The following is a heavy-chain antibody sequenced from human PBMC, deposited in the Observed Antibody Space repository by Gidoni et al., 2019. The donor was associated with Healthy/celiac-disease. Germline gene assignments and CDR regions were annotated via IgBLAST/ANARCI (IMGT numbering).Heavy chain of an antibody. CDR1: GFPFRSYA. Sequence: EVQLLESGGGLVQPGGSLILSCSASGFPFRSYALSWVRQAPGKGLEWVSAISGSGGSTYYADSVKGRFTISRDNSKNTLYLQMNSLRAEETAVYYCAKDRFALGRVVENWGQGTLVTVSS. D-gene: IGHD2-15*01. CDR3: AKDRFALGRVVEN. V-gene: IGHV3-23*01. CDR2: ISGSGGST. J-gene: IGHJ4*02.